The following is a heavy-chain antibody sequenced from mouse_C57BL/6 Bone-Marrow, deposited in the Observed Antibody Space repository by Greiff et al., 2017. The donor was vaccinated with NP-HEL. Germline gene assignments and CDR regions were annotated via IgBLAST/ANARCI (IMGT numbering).Heavy chain of an antibody. J-gene: IGHJ1*03. Sequence: EVKLMESGGGLVQPGGSLKLSCAASGFTFSDYYMYWVRQTPEKRLEWVAYISNGGGSTYYPDTVKGRFTISRDNAKNTLYLQMSRLKSEDTAMYYCARPYYSNFYWYFDVWGTGTTVTVSS. CDR1: GFTFSDYY. V-gene: IGHV5-12*01. CDR3: ARPYYSNFYWYFDV. D-gene: IGHD2-5*01. CDR2: ISNGGGST.